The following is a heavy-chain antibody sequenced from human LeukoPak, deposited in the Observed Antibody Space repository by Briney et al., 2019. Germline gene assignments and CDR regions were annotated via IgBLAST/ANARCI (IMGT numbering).Heavy chain of an antibody. J-gene: IGHJ4*02. D-gene: IGHD3-10*01. CDR2: ISGSGGST. CDR3: AKYTHPWILWFGERPFDY. Sequence: PGGSLRLSCAASGFTFSSYDMSWVRQAPGKGLEWVSAISGSGGSTHYGDSVKGRFTISRDNSKNTLYLQMNSLRAEDTAVYYCAKYTHPWILWFGERPFDYWGQGTLVTVSS. V-gene: IGHV3-23*01. CDR1: GFTFSSYD.